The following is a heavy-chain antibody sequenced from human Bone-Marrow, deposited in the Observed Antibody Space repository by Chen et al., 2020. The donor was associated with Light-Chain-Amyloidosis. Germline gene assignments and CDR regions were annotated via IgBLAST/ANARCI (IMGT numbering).Heavy chain of an antibody. D-gene: IGHD5-12*01. CDR2: IYPDDSDA. CDR1: GYTVPNYW. CDR3: ARRRDGYNFDY. J-gene: IGHJ4*02. V-gene: IGHV5-51*01. Sequence: EVQLEQSGQEVKKHGESLKISCKGSGYTVPNYWIGWVRQMPGKGLEWMVVIYPDDSDARYSPSFEGQVTISADKSITTAYLQWRSLKASDTAMYYCARRRDGYNFDYWGQGTLVTVSS.